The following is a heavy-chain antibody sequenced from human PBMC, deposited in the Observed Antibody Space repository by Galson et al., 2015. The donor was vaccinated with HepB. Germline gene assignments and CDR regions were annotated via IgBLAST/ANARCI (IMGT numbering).Heavy chain of an antibody. CDR1: GYTFSSYG. D-gene: IGHD3-10*01. CDR3: TKDARAYYGSGIRINSPADY. Sequence: SVKVSCKASGYTFSSYGISWVRQAPGQGLEWMGWITPYNGNTNYAQNLQGRVTMTTDTSTSTAYMQLTSLTSDDTAVYYCTKDARAYYGSGIRINSPADYWGQGTLVTVSS. CDR2: ITPYNGNT. J-gene: IGHJ4*02. V-gene: IGHV1-18*01.